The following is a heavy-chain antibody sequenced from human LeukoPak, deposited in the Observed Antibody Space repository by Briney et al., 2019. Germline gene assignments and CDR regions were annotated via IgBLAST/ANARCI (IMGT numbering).Heavy chain of an antibody. Sequence: ASVKVSCKASGYTFTSYDINWVRQATRHGLEWMGWINPNSGGTNYAQKFQGRVTMTRDTSISTAYMELSRLRSDDTAVYYCARASQMRFGELLYPWGQGTLVTVSS. CDR3: ARASQMRFGELLYP. J-gene: IGHJ5*02. D-gene: IGHD3-10*01. V-gene: IGHV1-2*02. CDR2: INPNSGGT. CDR1: GYTFTSYD.